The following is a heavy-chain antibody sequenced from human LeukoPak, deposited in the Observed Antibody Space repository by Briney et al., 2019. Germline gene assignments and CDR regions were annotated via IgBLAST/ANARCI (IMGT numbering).Heavy chain of an antibody. CDR3: ARDADYSNPNYYYYMDV. D-gene: IGHD4-11*01. CDR2: IYHSGST. V-gene: IGHV4-30-2*01. CDR1: GGSISSGGYY. J-gene: IGHJ6*03. Sequence: PSETLSLTCTVSGGSISSGGYYWSWIRQPPGKGLEGIGYIYHSGSTYYNPSLKSRVTISVDRSKNQFSLKLSSVTAADTAVYYCARDADYSNPNYYYYMDVWGKGTTVTVSS.